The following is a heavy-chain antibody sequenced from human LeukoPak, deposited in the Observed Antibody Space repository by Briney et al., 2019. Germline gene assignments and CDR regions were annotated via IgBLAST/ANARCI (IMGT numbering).Heavy chain of an antibody. CDR1: GFTFSSYS. Sequence: GGSLRLSCAASGFTFSSYSMNWVRQAPGKGLEWVSATSGSGASAYYADSVKGRFTISRDNSKNTLYLQMNSLRAEDTAVYYCERRVAGREYYFDYWGQGTLVTVSS. J-gene: IGHJ4*02. V-gene: IGHV3-23*01. CDR3: ERRVAGREYYFDY. D-gene: IGHD6-19*01. CDR2: TSGSGASA.